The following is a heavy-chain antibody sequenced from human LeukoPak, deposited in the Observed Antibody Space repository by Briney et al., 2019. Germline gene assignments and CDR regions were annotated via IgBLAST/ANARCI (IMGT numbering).Heavy chain of an antibody. CDR2: INHSGST. CDR1: GGSFSGYY. V-gene: IGHV4-34*01. CDR3: ARLRSSRKSSGRHYYYGMDV. J-gene: IGHJ6*02. Sequence: SETLSLTCAVYGGSFSGYYWSWIRQPPGKGLEWIREINHSGSTNYNPSLKSRVTISVDTSKNQFSLKLSSVTAADTAVYYCARLRSSRKSSGRHYYYGMDVWGQGTTVTVSS. D-gene: IGHD6-19*01.